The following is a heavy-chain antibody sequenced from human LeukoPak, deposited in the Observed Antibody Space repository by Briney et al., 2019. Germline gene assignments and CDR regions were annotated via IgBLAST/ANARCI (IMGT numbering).Heavy chain of an antibody. CDR1: GGTFSSYA. D-gene: IGHD3-16*01. Sequence: ASVKVSCKASGGTFSSYAISWVRQAPGQGLEWLGGIIPIFGTANYAQKFQGRVTITTDESTSTAYMELSSLRSEDTAVYYCARGYRFTPPPWVGGNNWFDPWGQGTLVTVSS. V-gene: IGHV1-69*05. J-gene: IGHJ5*02. CDR3: ARGYRFTPPPWVGGNNWFDP. CDR2: IIPIFGTA.